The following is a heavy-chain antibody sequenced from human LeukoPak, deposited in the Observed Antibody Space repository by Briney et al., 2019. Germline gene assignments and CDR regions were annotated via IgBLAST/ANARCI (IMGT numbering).Heavy chain of an antibody. J-gene: IGHJ5*02. CDR1: GFTFSSYA. D-gene: IGHD2-2*01. V-gene: IGHV3-23*01. CDR2: ISGSGTTT. CDR3: AKVPTLLGYCSSTSCPRGWFDP. Sequence: GGSLRLSCAASGFTFSSYAMTWVRQTPGKGLEWVSGISGSGTTTYYADSVKGRFTMSRDNSKNTLFLQMNSLRAEDTAVYYCAKVPTLLGYCSSTSCPRGWFDPWGQGTLVTVSS.